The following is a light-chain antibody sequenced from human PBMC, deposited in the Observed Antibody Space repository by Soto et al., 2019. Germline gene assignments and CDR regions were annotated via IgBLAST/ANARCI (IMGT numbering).Light chain of an antibody. CDR1: QSVSSW. J-gene: IGKJ1*01. CDR2: DAS. Sequence: DIQMTQSPSTLSASVGDRVTITCRVSQSVSSWLAWYQQKPGKAPSLLIYDASSLESGVSSRFIGSGSGTEFLITSSSLQPDDFATYYCQQYNTYSPFGQGSKVEIK. V-gene: IGKV1-5*01. CDR3: QQYNTYSP.